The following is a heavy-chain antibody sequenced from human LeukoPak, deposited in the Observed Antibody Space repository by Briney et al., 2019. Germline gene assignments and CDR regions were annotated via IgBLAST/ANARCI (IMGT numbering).Heavy chain of an antibody. V-gene: IGHV3-48*01. Sequence: PGGSLRLSCTASGFTFGDYAMNWVRQAPGKGLEWVSYISSSSSTIYYADSVKGRFTISRDNAKNSLYLQMNSLRAEDTAVYYCARGGSYGLGGTAFDIWGQGTMVTVSS. CDR2: ISSSSSTI. D-gene: IGHD5-18*01. CDR1: GFTFGDYA. J-gene: IGHJ3*02. CDR3: ARGGSYGLGGTAFDI.